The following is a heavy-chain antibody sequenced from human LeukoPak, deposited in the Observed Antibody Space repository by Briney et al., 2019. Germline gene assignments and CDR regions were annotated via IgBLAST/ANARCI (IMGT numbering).Heavy chain of an antibody. CDR2: IYHSGGT. V-gene: IGHV4-59*12. CDR1: GGSISSYY. D-gene: IGHD2-8*01. J-gene: IGHJ6*03. Sequence: SETLSLTCTVSGGSISSYYWSWVRQPPGKGLEWIGEIYHSGGTNYNPSLKSRVTISVDKSQNQFSLKVNSLTAADTAVYYCATNGYYCMDVWGKGTTVTISS. CDR3: ATNGYYCMDV.